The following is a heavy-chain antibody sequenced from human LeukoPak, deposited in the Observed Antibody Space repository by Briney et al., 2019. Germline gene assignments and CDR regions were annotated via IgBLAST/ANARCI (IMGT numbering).Heavy chain of an antibody. V-gene: IGHV3-33*01. J-gene: IGHJ4*02. Sequence: GGSLRLSCAASGFTFSSYGMLWVRQAPGKGLEWVAVIWYDGSNKYYADSVKGRFTISRDNSKNTLYLQMNSLRAEDTAVYYCARDSSDYGGFGLDYRGQGTLVTVSS. CDR1: GFTFSSYG. CDR2: IWYDGSNK. D-gene: IGHD4-23*01. CDR3: ARDSSDYGGFGLDY.